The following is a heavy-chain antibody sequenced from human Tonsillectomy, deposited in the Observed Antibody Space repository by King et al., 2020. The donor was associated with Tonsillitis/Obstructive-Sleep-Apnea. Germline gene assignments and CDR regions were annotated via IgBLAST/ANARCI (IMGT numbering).Heavy chain of an antibody. D-gene: IGHD3-16*01. J-gene: IGHJ4*02. CDR3: ARHPSPYDYMWGTRSRRDPEFDH. V-gene: IGHV5-51*01. CDR1: GYSFTSYW. Sequence: VQLVESGAEVKKPGESLKISCKGSGYSFTSYWIAWVRQMPGKGLEWMGIIYPGDSDTRYSPSFQGQVTISADKSLSTAYLQWSSLKASDTAMYYCARHPSPYDYMWGTRSRRDPEFDHWGQGTLVTVSS. CDR2: IYPGDSDT.